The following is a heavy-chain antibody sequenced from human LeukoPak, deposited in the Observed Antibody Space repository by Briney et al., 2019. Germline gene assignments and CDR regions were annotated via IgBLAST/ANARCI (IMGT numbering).Heavy chain of an antibody. CDR2: INHSGST. D-gene: IGHD3-10*01. V-gene: IGHV4-34*01. J-gene: IGHJ4*02. Sequence: SETLSLTRAVYGGSFSGYYRSWLRQPPGKGLEWIGEINHSGSTNYNPSLKSRVTISVDTSKKQFSLKLSSLTAAATSVYYCARAAGFGELFGYWGQVTLVTVSS. CDR1: GGSFSGYY. CDR3: ARAAGFGELFGY.